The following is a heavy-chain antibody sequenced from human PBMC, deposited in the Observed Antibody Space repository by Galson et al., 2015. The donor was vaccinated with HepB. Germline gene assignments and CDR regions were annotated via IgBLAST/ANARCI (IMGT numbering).Heavy chain of an antibody. CDR3: ARVTPYCGGDCYSGSNYYYYGMDV. D-gene: IGHD2-21*02. CDR1: GFTFSSYS. J-gene: IGHJ6*02. V-gene: IGHV3-48*04. Sequence: SLRLSCAASGFTFSSYSMNWVRQAPGKGLEWVSYISSSSSTIYYADSVKGRFTISRDNAKNSLYLQMNSLRAEDTAVYYCARVTPYCGGDCYSGSNYYYYGMDVWGQGTTVTVSS. CDR2: ISSSSSTI.